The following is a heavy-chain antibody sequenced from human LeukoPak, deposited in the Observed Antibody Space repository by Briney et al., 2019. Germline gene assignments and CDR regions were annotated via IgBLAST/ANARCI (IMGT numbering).Heavy chain of an antibody. D-gene: IGHD6-13*01. CDR3: ARGVSGSSWYRGGHNWFDP. V-gene: IGHV4-34*01. CDR1: GGSFSGYY. J-gene: IGHJ5*02. CDR2: INHSGST. Sequence: PSETLSLTCAVYGGSFSGYYWSWIRQPPGKGLEWIGEINHSGSTNYNPSLKSRVTISVDTSKNQFSLKLSSVTAADTAVYYCARGVSGSSWYRGGHNWFDPWGQGTLVTVSS.